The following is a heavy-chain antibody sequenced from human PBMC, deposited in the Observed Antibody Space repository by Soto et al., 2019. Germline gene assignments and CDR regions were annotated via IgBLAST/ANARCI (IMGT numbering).Heavy chain of an antibody. CDR1: GFTFSSYA. Sequence: GGSLRLSCAASGFTFSSYAMHWVRQAPGKGLEYVSAISSNGSSKYYANSVKGRFTISRDNSKNTLYLQMGSLRAEDMAVYYCARVAGDLGWADYWGQGTLVTVSS. CDR2: ISSNGSSK. J-gene: IGHJ4*02. D-gene: IGHD7-27*01. CDR3: ARVAGDLGWADY. V-gene: IGHV3-64*01.